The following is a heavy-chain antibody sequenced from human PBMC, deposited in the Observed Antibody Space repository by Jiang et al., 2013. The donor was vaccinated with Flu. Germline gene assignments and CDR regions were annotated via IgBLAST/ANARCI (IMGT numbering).Heavy chain of an antibody. CDR3: ARERTYDILTGYYFGGGQANPPDY. Sequence: LLKPSETLSLTCAVYGGSFSGYYWSWIRQPPGKGLEWIGEINHSGSTNYNPSLKSRVTISVDTSKNQFSLKLSSVTAADTAVYYCARERTYDILTGYYFGGGQANPPDYWGQGTLVTVSS. V-gene: IGHV4-34*01. CDR1: GGSFSGYY. CDR2: INHSGST. D-gene: IGHD3-9*01. J-gene: IGHJ4*02.